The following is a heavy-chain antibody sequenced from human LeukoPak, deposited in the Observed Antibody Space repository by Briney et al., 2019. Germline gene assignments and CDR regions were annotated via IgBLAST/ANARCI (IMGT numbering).Heavy chain of an antibody. CDR2: IYSGGNT. V-gene: IGHV3-53*01. D-gene: IGHD1-26*01. J-gene: IGHJ3*02. Sequence: GCLRLSCAASEFTVSSNYMSWVRQAPRRGLEGVSVIYSGGNTFYADSVKGRFTISRDNSKNTLYLQMNNLRAEDTAMYYCARDRSGSSYDAFGIWGQGTMVTVSS. CDR1: EFTVSSNY. CDR3: ARDRSGSSYDAFGI.